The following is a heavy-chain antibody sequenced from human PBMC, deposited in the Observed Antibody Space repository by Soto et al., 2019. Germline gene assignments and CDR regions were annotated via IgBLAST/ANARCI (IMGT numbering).Heavy chain of an antibody. J-gene: IGHJ4*02. CDR1: GFTFSSYG. V-gene: IGHV3-33*01. D-gene: IGHD5-18*01. CDR3: ARAHDDPNDLLPGYSYGLPDY. Sequence: PGGSLRLSCAASGFTFSSYGMHWVRQAPGKGLEWVAVIWYDGSNKYYADSVKGRFTISRDNSKNTLYLQMNSLRAEDTAVYYCARAHDDPNDLLPGYSYGLPDYWGQGTLVTVSS. CDR2: IWYDGSNK.